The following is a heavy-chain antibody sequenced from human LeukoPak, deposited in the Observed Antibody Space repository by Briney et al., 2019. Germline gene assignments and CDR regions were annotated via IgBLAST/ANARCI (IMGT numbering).Heavy chain of an antibody. J-gene: IGHJ6*03. CDR3: ARDVCSRTSCHRYYYYMDV. Sequence: GGSLRLSXAASGFTFSDYYMSWIRQAPGKGLEWVSYISSSGSTIYYADSVKGRFTISRDNAKNSLYLQMNSLRAEDTAVYYCARDVCSRTSCHRYYYYMDVWGKGTTVTVSS. CDR1: GFTFSDYY. V-gene: IGHV3-11*04. CDR2: ISSSGSTI. D-gene: IGHD2-2*01.